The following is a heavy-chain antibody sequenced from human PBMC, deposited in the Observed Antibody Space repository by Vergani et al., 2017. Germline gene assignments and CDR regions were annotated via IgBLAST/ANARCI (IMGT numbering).Heavy chain of an antibody. J-gene: IGHJ3*01. CDR3: ARPVGPSAIADGYHV. V-gene: IGHV4-59*04. CDR2: ISSSGSPY. D-gene: IGHD6-13*01. CDR1: GFTFSSSG. Sequence: VQLVESGGGLVQPGGSLRLSCAASGFTFSSSGMNWVRQAPGKGLEWIGSISSSGSPYYNPTLKSRLAFSVDTSKNLFSLRLKSVTATDTGMYYCARPVGPSAIADGYHVWGQGTMVTVS.